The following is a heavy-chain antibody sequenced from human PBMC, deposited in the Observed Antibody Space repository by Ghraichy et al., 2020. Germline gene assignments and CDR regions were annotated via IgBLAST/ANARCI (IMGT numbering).Heavy chain of an antibody. D-gene: IGHD3-16*01. V-gene: IGHV3-30*18. Sequence: GGSLRLSCAASGFTFSSYGMHWVRQAPGKGLEWVAVISYDGSNKYYADSVKGRFTISRDNSKNTLYLQMNSLRAEDTAVYYCAKEKDWVGGFDYWGQGTLVTVSS. CDR2: ISYDGSNK. CDR3: AKEKDWVGGFDY. J-gene: IGHJ4*02. CDR1: GFTFSSYG.